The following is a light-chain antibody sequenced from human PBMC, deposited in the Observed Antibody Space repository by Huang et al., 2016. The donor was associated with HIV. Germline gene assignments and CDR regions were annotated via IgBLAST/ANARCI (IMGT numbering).Light chain of an antibody. CDR2: DAS. Sequence: EIVLTQSPATLSLSPGERATLSCRASQSVGSYLACYQQKPGQSPSLLIFDASNRATGIPARFSGSGSGTDFTLTISSLEPEDFAVYYCQQRSDWPRTFGQGTKVEIK. J-gene: IGKJ1*01. CDR3: QQRSDWPRT. V-gene: IGKV3-11*01. CDR1: QSVGSY.